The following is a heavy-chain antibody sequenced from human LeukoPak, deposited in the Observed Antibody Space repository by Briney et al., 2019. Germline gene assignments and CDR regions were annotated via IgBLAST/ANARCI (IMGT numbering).Heavy chain of an antibody. CDR1: GFTFSSYA. CDR2: IRGSGGST. J-gene: IGHJ3*02. Sequence: QSLGSLRLSCAASGFTFSSYAMSWVRQAPGKGLEWVSAIRGSGGSTYYADSVKGRFTISRDNSKNTLYLQMNSLRAEDTAVYYCAKDRSKGGRGASNDAFDIWGQGTMVTVSS. D-gene: IGHD3-16*01. V-gene: IGHV3-23*01. CDR3: AKDRSKGGRGASNDAFDI.